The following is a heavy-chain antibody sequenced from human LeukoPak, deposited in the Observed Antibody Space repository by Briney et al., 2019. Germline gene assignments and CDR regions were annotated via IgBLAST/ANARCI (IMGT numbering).Heavy chain of an antibody. CDR2: IKEDGSEK. J-gene: IGHJ6*03. CDR1: RFSFSSYW. V-gene: IGHV3-7*01. CDR3: GRARFMDV. Sequence: GGSLRLPCVASRFSFSSYWMNWVRQAPGKGLEWVANIKEDGSEKNYVDSVKGRFTISRDNTKNSLFLQMNSLRAEDTAVYYCGRARFMDVWGKGTTVTVSS.